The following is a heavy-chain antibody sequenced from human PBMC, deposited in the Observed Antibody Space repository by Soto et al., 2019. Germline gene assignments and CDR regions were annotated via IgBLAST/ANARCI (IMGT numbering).Heavy chain of an antibody. Sequence: SETLSLTCTVSGGSISSGGYYWSWIRQHPGKGLEWIGYIYYSGSTYYNPSLKSRVTISVDTSKNQFSLKLSSVTAADTAVYYCARERYGGPYYYYGMDVWGQGTTVAVSS. CDR1: GGSISSGGYY. CDR2: IYYSGST. D-gene: IGHD1-1*01. J-gene: IGHJ6*02. V-gene: IGHV4-31*03. CDR3: ARERYGGPYYYYGMDV.